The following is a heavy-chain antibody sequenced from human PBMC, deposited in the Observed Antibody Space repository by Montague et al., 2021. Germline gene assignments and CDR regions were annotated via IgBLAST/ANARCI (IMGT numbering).Heavy chain of an antibody. D-gene: IGHD1-26*01. J-gene: IGHJ6*03. CDR2: LSNGGST. V-gene: IGHV4-4*07. Sequence: SETLSLTCTVFGDSINTYSWSWIRQPAGKGLEWIGRLSNGGSTNSNPSLKSRVSMSVDTSKNQFSLKLSSVTAADTAVYFCARGTVGASGYFYYYYMDVWGRGTTVTVSS. CDR1: GDSINTYS. CDR3: ARGTVGASGYFYYYYMDV.